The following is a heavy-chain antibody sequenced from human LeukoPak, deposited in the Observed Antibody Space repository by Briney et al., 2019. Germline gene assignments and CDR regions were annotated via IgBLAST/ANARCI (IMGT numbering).Heavy chain of an antibody. D-gene: IGHD2-15*01. V-gene: IGHV3-7*01. CDR1: GFTFSSYW. CDR2: IKQDGSEK. Sequence: GGSLRLSCAASGFTFSSYWMHWVRQAPGKGLEWVANIKQDGSEKYYVDSVKGRFTISRDNAKNSLYLQMNSLRAEDTAVYYCARPAGYCSGASCYWYDYWGQGTLVTVSS. CDR3: ARPAGYCSGASCYWYDY. J-gene: IGHJ4*02.